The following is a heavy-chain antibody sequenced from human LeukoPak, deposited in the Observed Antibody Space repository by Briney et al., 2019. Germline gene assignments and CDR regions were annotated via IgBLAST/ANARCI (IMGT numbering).Heavy chain of an antibody. J-gene: IGHJ4*02. CDR2: IYDTGNT. CDR1: GGXLSAYY. V-gene: IGHV4-59*01. Sequence: SETLSLTCTVSGGXLSAYYCTWIRQPPGKGLEWIGNIYDTGNTNYNPSLKSRVTMSVDTSKNQFSLKLTSVTAADTAVYYCASGETGSTLGGYWGQGTLVTVSS. CDR3: ASGETGSTLGGY. D-gene: IGHD1-1*01.